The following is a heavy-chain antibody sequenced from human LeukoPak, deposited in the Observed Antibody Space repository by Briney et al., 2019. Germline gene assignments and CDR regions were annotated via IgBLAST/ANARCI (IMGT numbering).Heavy chain of an antibody. CDR2: ISWNSGSI. CDR3: AKGRDKYQLLSKNWFDP. J-gene: IGHJ5*02. D-gene: IGHD2-2*01. CDR1: GFTFDDYA. V-gene: IGHV3-9*01. Sequence: GGSLRLSCAASGFTFDDYAMRWVRQAPGKGLEWVSGISWNSGSIGYADSVKGRFTISRDNAKNYLYLQMNSLRAEDTALYYCAKGRDKYQLLSKNWFDPWGQGTLVTVSS.